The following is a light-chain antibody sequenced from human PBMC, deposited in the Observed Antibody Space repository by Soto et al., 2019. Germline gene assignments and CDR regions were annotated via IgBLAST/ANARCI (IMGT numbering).Light chain of an antibody. Sequence: EIVLTQSPGTLSLSPGERATLSCRASQSVSSTYLAWYQQKPGQAPRLLISDASSRATGIPDRFSGSGSGTDFPLTIRRLEPEDSATYYCQQYSTSPSTFGKGTKVEIK. V-gene: IGKV3-20*01. CDR1: QSVSSTY. CDR3: QQYSTSPST. J-gene: IGKJ1*01. CDR2: DAS.